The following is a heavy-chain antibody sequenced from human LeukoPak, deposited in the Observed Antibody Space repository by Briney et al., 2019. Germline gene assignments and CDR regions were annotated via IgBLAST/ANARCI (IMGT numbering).Heavy chain of an antibody. J-gene: IGHJ6*03. CDR3: AREHYFYYIDV. Sequence: QPGGSLRLSCAASGFTFSTQWMSWVRQAPGKGLEWVAILNQGGTEKYYVDSVKGRFTISRDNAENSLYLQMNSLTAEDTAVYYCAREHYFYYIDVWGKGTTVTVS. CDR1: GFTFSTQW. V-gene: IGHV3-7*01. CDR2: LNQGGTEK.